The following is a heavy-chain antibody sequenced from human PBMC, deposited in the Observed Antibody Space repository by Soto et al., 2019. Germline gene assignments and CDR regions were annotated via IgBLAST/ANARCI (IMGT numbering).Heavy chain of an antibody. V-gene: IGHV5-10-1*01. D-gene: IGHD3-22*01. Sequence: GESLKISCKGSGYSFTSYWISWVRQMPGKGLEWMGRIDPSDSYTNYSPAFQGHVTISADKCISTAYLQWSILKDSDTAMYYCASLMYYYASSGYYPTKSNFDYWGQGTLVTVSS. CDR3: ASLMYYYASSGYYPTKSNFDY. J-gene: IGHJ4*02. CDR1: GYSFTSYW. CDR2: IDPSDSYT.